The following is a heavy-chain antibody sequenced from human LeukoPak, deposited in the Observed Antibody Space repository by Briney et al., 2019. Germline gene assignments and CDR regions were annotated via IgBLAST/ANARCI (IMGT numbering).Heavy chain of an antibody. CDR1: GGSFSGYY. CDR3: ARQLHCSSTSCYDAFDI. CDR2: INHGGST. V-gene: IGHV4-34*01. D-gene: IGHD2-2*01. J-gene: IGHJ3*02. Sequence: KASETLSLTCAVYGGSFSGYYWSWIRQPPGKGLEWIGEINHGGSTNYNPSLKSRVTISVDTSKNQFSLKLSSVTAADTAVYYCARQLHCSSTSCYDAFDIWGQGTMVTVSS.